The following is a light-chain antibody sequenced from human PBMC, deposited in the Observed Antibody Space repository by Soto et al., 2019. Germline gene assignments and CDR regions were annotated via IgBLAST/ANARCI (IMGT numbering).Light chain of an antibody. V-gene: IGKV3-11*01. Sequence: EIVLTQSPATLSWSPGERATLSCRASPSVDTLLSWYQQKPGQVPRLLIYDASNRATGIPASFSGSGSGTYFMLTSSSRAPEGFAYYYCQHPRTWPTTFGGGTKVEIK. J-gene: IGKJ4*01. CDR3: QHPRTWPTT. CDR2: DAS. CDR1: PSVDTL.